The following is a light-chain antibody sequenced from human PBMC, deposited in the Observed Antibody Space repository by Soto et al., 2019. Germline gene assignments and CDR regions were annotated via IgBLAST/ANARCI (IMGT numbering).Light chain of an antibody. CDR2: DVS. CDR1: SSDVGGYNY. Sequence: QSVLTQPASVSWSPGQSITISCIGTSSDVGGYNYVSWYQQHPGKAPTLMIYDVSNRPSGVSNRFSGSKSGNTASLTISGLQAEDEADYYCSSYTSSSTAVFGGGTQLTVL. J-gene: IGLJ7*01. V-gene: IGLV2-14*01. CDR3: SSYTSSSTAV.